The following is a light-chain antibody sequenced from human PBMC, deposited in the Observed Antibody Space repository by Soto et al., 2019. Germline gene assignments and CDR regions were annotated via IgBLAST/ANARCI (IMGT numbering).Light chain of an antibody. CDR1: KGISND. CDR2: AAS. CDR3: LQPNIYPLS. V-gene: IGKV1-17*01. J-gene: IGKJ4*01. Sequence: DIQMTQSPSSLSASVGDSVTITCRASKGISNDLGWYQQKPGKAPKLLIYAASSLQRGLPSRLSGSGSGTEVTPTISSLQPEDIATDYLLQPNIYPLSFGGWTKVEIK.